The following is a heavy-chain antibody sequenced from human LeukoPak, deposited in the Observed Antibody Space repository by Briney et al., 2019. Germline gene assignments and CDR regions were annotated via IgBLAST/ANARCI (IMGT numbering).Heavy chain of an antibody. CDR3: ARAAYYYGSGSYRQDAFDI. V-gene: IGHV1-18*01. D-gene: IGHD3-10*01. J-gene: IGHJ3*02. CDR2: ISAYNGNT. CDR1: GYTFTSYG. Sequence: ASVKVSCKASGYTFTSYGISWVRQAPGQGLEGMGWISAYNGNTNYAQKLQGRVTMTTDTSTSTAYMQLRSLRSDDTAVYYCARAAYYYGSGSYRQDAFDIWGQGTMVTVSS.